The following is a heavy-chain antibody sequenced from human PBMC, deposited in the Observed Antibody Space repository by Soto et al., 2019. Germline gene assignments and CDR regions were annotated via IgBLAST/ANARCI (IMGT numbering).Heavy chain of an antibody. J-gene: IGHJ6*02. CDR3: ARGSAGRFLGVYYGVDV. V-gene: IGHV4-31*03. CDR1: GGSISTGAYH. CDR2: IYYDGST. Sequence: QVRLQESGPGLVKPSQTLSLTCTVSGGSISTGAYHWNWSRQHPGKGLDWIGYIYYDGSTYYNSSLKSRLNISLDTSKNQFSLRLTSVTAADTAVYYCARGSAGRFLGVYYGVDVWGQGTTVTVSS. D-gene: IGHD3-3*01.